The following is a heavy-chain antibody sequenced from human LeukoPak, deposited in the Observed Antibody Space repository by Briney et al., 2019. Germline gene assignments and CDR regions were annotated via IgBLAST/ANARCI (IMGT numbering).Heavy chain of an antibody. CDR3: AKEKRGDYDDSGGDFFDS. D-gene: IGHD4-17*01. J-gene: IGHJ4*02. CDR2: IWYDGSNK. Sequence: GGSLRLSCVVSGLTSGNYWMSWVRQAPGKGLEWVALIWYDGSNKYYADSVKGRFTISRDNSKNTLYLQMNSLRAEDTAVYYCAKEKRGDYDDSGGDFFDSWGQGTLVTVSS. V-gene: IGHV3-30*02. CDR1: GLTSGNYW.